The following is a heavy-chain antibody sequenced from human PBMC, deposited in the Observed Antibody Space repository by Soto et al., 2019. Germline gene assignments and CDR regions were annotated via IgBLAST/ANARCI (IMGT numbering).Heavy chain of an antibody. CDR3: ARSRGGYFDY. J-gene: IGHJ4*02. V-gene: IGHV4-59*01. D-gene: IGHD3-16*01. Sequence: PSETLSLTWTVSGVSISSYYWSLFRQPPGKGLEGIGYIYYSGSTNYNPSLKSRVTISVDTSKNQFSLKLSSVTAADTAVYYCARSRGGYFDYWGQGTLVTVSS. CDR2: IYYSGST. CDR1: GVSISSYY.